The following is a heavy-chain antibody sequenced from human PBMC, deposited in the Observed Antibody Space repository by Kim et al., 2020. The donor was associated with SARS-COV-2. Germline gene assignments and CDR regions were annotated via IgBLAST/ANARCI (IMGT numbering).Heavy chain of an antibody. CDR3: AGGVYNSAYRFDS. J-gene: IGHJ5*01. D-gene: IGHD6-19*01. Sequence: DYGVSVKSRITINADTSKNQFSLQLNFVTPEDTGVYYCAGGVYNSAYRFDSWGQGTLVTVSS. V-gene: IGHV6-1*01.